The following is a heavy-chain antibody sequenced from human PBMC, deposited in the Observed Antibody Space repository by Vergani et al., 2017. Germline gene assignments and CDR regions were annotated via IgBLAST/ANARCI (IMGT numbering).Heavy chain of an antibody. D-gene: IGHD5-18*01. CDR2: ISAYNGNT. Sequence: QVQLVQSGAEVKKPGASVKVSCKASGYTFTSYGISWVRQAPGQGLEWMGLISAYNGNTNYAQKLQGSVTMTTDTSTSTAYMELRSLRSDDTAVYYCARDDRAVLDTAMVGSDYWGQGTLVTVSS. CDR1: GYTFTSYG. J-gene: IGHJ4*02. V-gene: IGHV1-18*01. CDR3: ARDDRAVLDTAMVGSDY.